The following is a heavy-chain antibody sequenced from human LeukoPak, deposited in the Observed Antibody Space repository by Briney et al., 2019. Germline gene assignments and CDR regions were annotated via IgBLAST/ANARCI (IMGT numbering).Heavy chain of an antibody. V-gene: IGHV3-23*01. Sequence: PGGSLRLSCAASGFTFSSYAMSWVRRAPGKGLEWVSAISGSGGSTYYADSVKGRFTISRDNSKNTLYLQMNSLRAEDTAVYYCAKEEGYCSGGSCYTNWFDPWGQGTLVTVSS. D-gene: IGHD2-15*01. CDR1: GFTFSSYA. CDR2: ISGSGGST. J-gene: IGHJ5*02. CDR3: AKEEGYCSGGSCYTNWFDP.